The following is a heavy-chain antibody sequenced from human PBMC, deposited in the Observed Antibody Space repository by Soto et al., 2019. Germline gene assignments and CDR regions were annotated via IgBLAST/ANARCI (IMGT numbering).Heavy chain of an antibody. CDR3: ASDRSGYHVEWPTDLAY. V-gene: IGHV3-33*01. CDR1: GFTFSSYG. CDR2: IWYDGSNK. D-gene: IGHD5-12*01. Sequence: GGSLRLSCAESGFTFSSYGMHWVRQASGKGLERVADIWYDGSNKYYADSVKGRSTISRDNSKNTLYLQMNSLRAEDTAVYYCASDRSGYHVEWPTDLAYWGQGTLVTVSS. J-gene: IGHJ4*02.